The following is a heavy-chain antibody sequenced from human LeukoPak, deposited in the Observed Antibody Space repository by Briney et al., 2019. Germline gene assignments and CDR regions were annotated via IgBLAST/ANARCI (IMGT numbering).Heavy chain of an antibody. V-gene: IGHV4-34*01. D-gene: IGHD3-10*01. J-gene: IGHJ4*02. Sequence: SETLSLTCAVYGGAFSGYYWSWIRQPPGKGLEWIGEINHSGSTNYNPSLKSRVTISVDTSKNQCSLKRGSVTAADTAVYYCANFLGGSGGQGTLVTVSS. CDR3: ANFLGGS. CDR1: GGAFSGYY. CDR2: INHSGST.